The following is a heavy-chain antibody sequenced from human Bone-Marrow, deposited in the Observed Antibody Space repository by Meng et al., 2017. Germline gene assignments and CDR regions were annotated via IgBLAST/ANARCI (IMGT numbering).Heavy chain of an antibody. V-gene: IGHV3-20*01. CDR2: INWNGGST. J-gene: IGHJ1*01. D-gene: IGHD6-19*01. CDR3: ARNYGIAVAGPFQH. Sequence: GGSLRLSCAASGVTFDGYGLSWVRQAPGKGLEWVSGINWNGGSTGYADSVKGRFTISRDNAKNSLYLQINSLRAEDTALYHCARNYGIAVAGPFQHWGQGTLVTVSS. CDR1: GVTFDGYG.